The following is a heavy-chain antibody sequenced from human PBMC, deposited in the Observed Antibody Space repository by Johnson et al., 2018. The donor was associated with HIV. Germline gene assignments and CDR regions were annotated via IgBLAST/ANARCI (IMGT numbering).Heavy chain of an antibody. J-gene: IGHJ3*02. CDR3: VRGRDSTGDGGAFYI. D-gene: IGHD7-27*01. V-gene: IGHV3-30*02. Sequence: QVHLVESGGGVVQPGGSLRLSCAASGFTFSSYGMHWVRQAPGKGLEWVAFIRYDGSNKYYADSVKGRFTISRDNSKNTLYLQMNSLRVDDTAMYYCVRGRDSTGDGGAFYIWGQGTMVTVSS. CDR1: GFTFSSYG. CDR2: IRYDGSNK.